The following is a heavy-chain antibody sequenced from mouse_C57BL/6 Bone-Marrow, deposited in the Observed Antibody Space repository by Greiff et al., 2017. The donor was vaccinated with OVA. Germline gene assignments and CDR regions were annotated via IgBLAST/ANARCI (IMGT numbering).Heavy chain of an antibody. J-gene: IGHJ4*01. CDR2: IDPENGDT. V-gene: IGHV14-4*01. D-gene: IGHD3-1*01. CDR3: TTSQGYAMDY. CDR1: GFNIKDDY. Sequence: EVKRVESGAELVRPGASVKLSCTASGFNIKDDYMHWVKQRPEQGLEWIGWIDPENGDTEYASKFQGKATITADTSSNTAYLQLSSLTSEDTAVYYCTTSQGYAMDYWGQGTSVTVSS.